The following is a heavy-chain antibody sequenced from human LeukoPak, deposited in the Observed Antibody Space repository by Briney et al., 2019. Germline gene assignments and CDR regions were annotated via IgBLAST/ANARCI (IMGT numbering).Heavy chain of an antibody. CDR2: ISSSSSTI. J-gene: IGHJ5*02. CDR1: GFTFSSYS. Sequence: GGSLRLSCAASGFTFSSYSMNWVRQAPGKGLEWVSYISSSSSTIYYADSVKGRFTISRDNGKNSLYLQMNSLRAEDTAVYYCARDTSSSSWYTRWFDPWGQGTLVTVSS. CDR3: ARDTSSSSWYTRWFDP. V-gene: IGHV3-48*01. D-gene: IGHD6-13*01.